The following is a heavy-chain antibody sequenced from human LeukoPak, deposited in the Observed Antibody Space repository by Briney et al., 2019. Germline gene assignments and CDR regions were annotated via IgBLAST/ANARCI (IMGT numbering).Heavy chain of an antibody. V-gene: IGHV7-4-1*02. D-gene: IGHD6-19*01. J-gene: IGHJ4*02. CDR1: GYTFTGYY. CDR2: INTNTGNP. CDR3: AREVDQWLVPPENY. Sequence: ASVKVSCKASGYTFTGYYMHWVRQAPGQGLEWMGWINTNTGNPTYAQGFTGRFVFSLDTSVSTAYLQISSLKAEDTAVYYCAREVDQWLVPPENYWGQGTLVTVSS.